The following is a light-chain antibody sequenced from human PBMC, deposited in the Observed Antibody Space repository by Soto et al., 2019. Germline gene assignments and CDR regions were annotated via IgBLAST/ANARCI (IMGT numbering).Light chain of an antibody. Sequence: EIVLTQSPGTLSLSPGERATLSCRASQSVSSSYLAWYQQKPGQAPRLRIYGASSRATGIPDRFSGSGSGTEFTLPFSSLQSEDYAVDYCQQGSNWPQTFGQGTKVDIK. J-gene: IGKJ1*01. CDR1: QSVSSSY. CDR3: QQGSNWPQT. V-gene: IGKV3D-20*02. CDR2: GAS.